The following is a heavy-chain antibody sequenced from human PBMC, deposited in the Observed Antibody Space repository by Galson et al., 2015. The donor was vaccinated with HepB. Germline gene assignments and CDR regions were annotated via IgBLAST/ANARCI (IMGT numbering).Heavy chain of an antibody. D-gene: IGHD6-13*01. CDR2: ISSSSSYI. CDR1: GFTFSSYS. V-gene: IGHV3-21*01. Sequence: SLRLSCAASGFTFSSYSMNWVRQAPGKGLEWVSSISSSSSYIYYADSVKGRFTISRDNAKNSLYLQMNSLRAEDTAVYYCARGSYSSSWYSPRNWFDPWGQVTLFTVSS. CDR3: ARGSYSSSWYSPRNWFDP. J-gene: IGHJ5*02.